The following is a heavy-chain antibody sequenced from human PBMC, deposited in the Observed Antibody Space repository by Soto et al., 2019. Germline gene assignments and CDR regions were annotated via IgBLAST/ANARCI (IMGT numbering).Heavy chain of an antibody. J-gene: IGHJ6*03. CDR2: ISAYNGNS. CDR3: ARDSGTLLYGSGTYSYYYYYFDV. D-gene: IGHD3-10*01. Sequence: ASVKVSCKASGYTFTTYAINWVRQAPGQGLEWMGWISAYNGNSNYAQKFHDRVTMTTDTSTSTVYMELRSLTSDDTAVYFCARDSGTLLYGSGTYSYYYYYFDVWGRGTTVTVSS. CDR1: GYTFTTYA. V-gene: IGHV1-18*01.